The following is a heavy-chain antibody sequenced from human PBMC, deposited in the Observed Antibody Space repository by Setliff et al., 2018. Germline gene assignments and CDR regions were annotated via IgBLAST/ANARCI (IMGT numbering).Heavy chain of an antibody. Sequence: GESLKISCAASGFTFSNAWMSWVRQAPGKGLEWVGRIKSKTDGGTTDYAAPVKGRFTISREDSKNTLYLQMNSLKTEDTAVYYCTTAPLAAASTCWGQGTLVTVSS. CDR1: GFTFSNAW. D-gene: IGHD6-13*01. CDR3: TTAPLAAASTC. CDR2: IKSKTDGGTT. J-gene: IGHJ4*02. V-gene: IGHV3-15*01.